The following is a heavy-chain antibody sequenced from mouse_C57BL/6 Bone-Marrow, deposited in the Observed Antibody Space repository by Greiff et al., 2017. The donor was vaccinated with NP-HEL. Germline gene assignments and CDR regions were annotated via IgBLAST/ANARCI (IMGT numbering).Heavy chain of an antibody. V-gene: IGHV1-81*01. Sequence: QVQLKESGAELARPGASVKLSCKASGYTFTSYGISWVKQRPGQGLEWIGEIYPRSGNTYYNEKFKGKATLTADKSSSTAYMELRSLTSEDSAVYVCARWVSTVVAPFAYWDQGTRVTVSA. J-gene: IGHJ3*01. CDR1: GYTFTSYG. D-gene: IGHD1-1*01. CDR2: IYPRSGNT. CDR3: ARWVSTVVAPFAY.